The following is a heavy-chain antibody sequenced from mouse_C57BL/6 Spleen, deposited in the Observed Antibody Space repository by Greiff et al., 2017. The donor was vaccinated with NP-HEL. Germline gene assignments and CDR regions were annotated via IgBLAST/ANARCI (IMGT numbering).Heavy chain of an antibody. CDR2: ISSGSSTI. Sequence: EVKVVESGGGLVKPGGSLKLSCAASGFTFSDYGTHWVRQAPEKGLEWVAYISSGSSTIYYADTVKGRFTISRDNAKNTLFLQMTSLRSEDTAMYYCARRSFDVWGTGTTVTVSS. CDR3: ARRSFDV. CDR1: GFTFSDYG. V-gene: IGHV5-17*01. J-gene: IGHJ1*03.